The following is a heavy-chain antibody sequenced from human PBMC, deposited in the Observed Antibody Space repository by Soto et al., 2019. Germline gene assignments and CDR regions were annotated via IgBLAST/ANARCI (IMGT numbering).Heavy chain of an antibody. CDR3: AREDPIAAGGPVLYNWFDP. V-gene: IGHV1-69*12. D-gene: IGHD6-13*01. CDR1: GGTFSSYA. Sequence: QVQLVQSGAEVKKPGSSVKVSCKASGGTFSSYAISWVRQAPGQGLEWMGGIIPIFGTANYAQKFQGRVTINEEEATRKDYMDLGSMRSEDTGVYYCAREDPIAAGGPVLYNWFDPWGQGTVVTVSS. CDR2: IIPIFGTA. J-gene: IGHJ5*02.